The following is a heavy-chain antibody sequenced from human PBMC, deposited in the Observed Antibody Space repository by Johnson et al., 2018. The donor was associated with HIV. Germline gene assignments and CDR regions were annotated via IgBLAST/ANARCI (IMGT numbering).Heavy chain of an antibody. J-gene: IGHJ3*01. V-gene: IGHV3-30*04. CDR3: ARDWSDIAAAVTGAFDV. CDR2: ISYDGSNK. Sequence: QVQLVESGGGVVQPGRSLRLSSPASGFTFSSYALHWVRQAPGKGLEWVAVISYDGSNKYYADSVKGRFTISRDNSKNTLYLQMNSLRAEDTAVYYCARDWSDIAAAVTGAFDVWGQGTMVTVSS. D-gene: IGHD6-13*01. CDR1: GFTFSSYA.